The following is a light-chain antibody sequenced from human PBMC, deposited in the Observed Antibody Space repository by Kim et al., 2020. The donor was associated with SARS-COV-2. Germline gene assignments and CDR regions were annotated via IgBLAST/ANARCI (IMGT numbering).Light chain of an antibody. CDR3: QQYNGYHT. J-gene: IGKJ2*01. V-gene: IGKV1-5*03. CDR2: AAS. Sequence: LFATVRDRVSFTRRASQSISRWLAWYQQKHGKAPKLLIYAASSLASGVPSRFSGRASGTEFTLTLSSLQPDDFATYYSQQYNGYHTFGQGTKLEI. CDR1: QSISRW.